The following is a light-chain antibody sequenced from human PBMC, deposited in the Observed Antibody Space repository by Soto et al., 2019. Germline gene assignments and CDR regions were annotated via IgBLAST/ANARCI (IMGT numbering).Light chain of an antibody. CDR2: WAS. J-gene: IGKJ4*01. CDR3: QQDWTTPLP. V-gene: IGKV4-1*01. CDR1: QSLFYSSNNKNY. Sequence: DIVMTQSPDSLAVSLGERATINCKSSQSLFYSSNNKNYVAWYQQKPGQPPNLLISWASTRESGVPDRFTGSGSGTDFNLTIRNLQAEDVAVYYCQQDWTTPLPFGGGTKVQIK.